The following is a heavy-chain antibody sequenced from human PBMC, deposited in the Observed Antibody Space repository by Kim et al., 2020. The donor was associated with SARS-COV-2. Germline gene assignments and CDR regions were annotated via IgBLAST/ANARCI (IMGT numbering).Heavy chain of an antibody. CDR2: IWYDGSNK. CDR3: ARECGPTVTTSPYYYYYGMDV. D-gene: IGHD4-4*01. CDR1: GFTFSSYG. Sequence: GGSLRLSCAASGFTFSSYGMHWVRQAPGKGLEWVAVIWYDGSNKYYADSVKGRFTISRDNSKNTLYLQMNSLRAEDTAVYYCARECGPTVTTSPYYYYYGMDVWGQGTTVTVSS. J-gene: IGHJ6*02. V-gene: IGHV3-33*01.